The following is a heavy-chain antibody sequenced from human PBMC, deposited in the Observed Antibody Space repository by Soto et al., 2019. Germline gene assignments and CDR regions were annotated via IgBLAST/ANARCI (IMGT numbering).Heavy chain of an antibody. CDR2: IYHSGST. V-gene: IGHV4-4*02. CDR3: ARVKSCGYYASPYWYLDL. J-gene: IGHJ2*01. Sequence: QVQLQESGPGLVKPSGTLSLTCAVSGGSISSSNWWSWVRQPPGKGLEWIGEIYHSGSTNYNPSLKSRVTISVDKSNAHFSLKLISVTSADSALYYFARVKSCGYYASPYWYLDLWGRGTLVTVSS. CDR1: GGSISSSNW. D-gene: IGHD3-22*01.